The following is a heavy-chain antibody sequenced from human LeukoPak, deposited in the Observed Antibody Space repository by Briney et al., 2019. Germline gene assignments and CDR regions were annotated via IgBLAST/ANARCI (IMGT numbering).Heavy chain of an antibody. J-gene: IGHJ4*02. V-gene: IGHV3-23*01. CDR1: GFTFSSYA. CDR3: AKGWLRLVDY. CDR2: IGGSGGST. Sequence: PGGSLRLSCAASGFTFSSYAMTWVRQAPGKGLEWVSAIGGSGGSTYYADSVKGRFTISRDNSKNTLYLQMNSLRVEDTAVYYCAKGWLRLVDYWGQGTLVTVSS. D-gene: IGHD5-12*01.